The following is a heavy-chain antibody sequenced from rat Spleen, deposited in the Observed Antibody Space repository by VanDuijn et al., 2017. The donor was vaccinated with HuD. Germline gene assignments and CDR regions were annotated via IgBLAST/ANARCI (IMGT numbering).Heavy chain of an antibody. Sequence: EVQLVESGGGLVQPGRSMKLSCAASGFTFSDYYMAWVRQAPGKGLEWVASITYDGNNTFYRDSVKGRCTISRDNAKSTLYLQMDSLRSEDTATYYCARPHNYRYVMDAWGQGTSVTVSS. CDR2: ITYDGNNT. V-gene: IGHV5-22*01. CDR1: GFTFSDYY. D-gene: IGHD1-10*01. CDR3: ARPHNYRYVMDA. J-gene: IGHJ4*01.